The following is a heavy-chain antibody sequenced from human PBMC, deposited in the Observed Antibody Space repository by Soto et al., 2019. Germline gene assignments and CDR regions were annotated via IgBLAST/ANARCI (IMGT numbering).Heavy chain of an antibody. CDR2: LYYGRIA. CDR1: GDSISSCS. D-gene: IGHD3-22*01. J-gene: IGHJ4*02. V-gene: IGHV4-59*01. Sequence: SETLFLRCSVSGDSISSCSSMWIRQPPGKGLESIGYLYYGRIANYNPSLKSRVTLSVDTSTNQCSLTLSSMTAADTAVYYCALRSMAVVPEYWGQGTLVTVSS. CDR3: ALRSMAVVPEY.